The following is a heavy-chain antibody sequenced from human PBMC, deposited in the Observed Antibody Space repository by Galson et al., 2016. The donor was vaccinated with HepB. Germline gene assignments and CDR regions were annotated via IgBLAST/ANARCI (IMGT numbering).Heavy chain of an antibody. CDR3: GRDRGGYGDY. J-gene: IGHJ4*02. D-gene: IGHD3-22*01. CDR1: GYTFTNYA. CDR2: IDTSTGNP. V-gene: IGHV7-4-1*01. Sequence: SVKVSCKASGYTFTNYAVIWIRQAPGQGLEWMGWIDTSTGNPTYTQGFTGHFVLSLDPSVSTAYLQISSLNVEDTAVYFCGRDRGGYGDYWGQGTLVTVSS.